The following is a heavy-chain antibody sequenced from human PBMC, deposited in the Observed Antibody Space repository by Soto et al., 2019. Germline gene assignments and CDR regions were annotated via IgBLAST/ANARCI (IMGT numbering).Heavy chain of an antibody. J-gene: IGHJ4*02. V-gene: IGHV3-23*01. CDR3: AKDANSSSSAYCFDY. CDR1: GFTFTNYS. Sequence: GGSLRLSCAGSGFTFTNYSMSWVRQAPGKGPEWVSVISGRGDNTYYADSVKGRFTISRDNSKNTLSLQMNSLRAEDTAIYYCAKDANSSSSAYCFDYWGKGSLVTVAS. CDR2: ISGRGDNT. D-gene: IGHD6-6*01.